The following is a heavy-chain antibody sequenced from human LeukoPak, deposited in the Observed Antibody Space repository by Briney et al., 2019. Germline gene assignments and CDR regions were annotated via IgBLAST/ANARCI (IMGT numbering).Heavy chain of an antibody. Sequence: GGSLRLSCAASGFTVSSNYMSWVRQAPGKGLEWVSVIYSGGSTYYADSVKGRFTISRDNSKNTLYLQMNSLRAEDTPVYYCARGRGYYDSSGYPSDYWGQGTLVTVSS. CDR3: ARGRGYYDSSGYPSDY. V-gene: IGHV3-53*01. D-gene: IGHD3-22*01. CDR1: GFTVSSNY. CDR2: IYSGGST. J-gene: IGHJ4*02.